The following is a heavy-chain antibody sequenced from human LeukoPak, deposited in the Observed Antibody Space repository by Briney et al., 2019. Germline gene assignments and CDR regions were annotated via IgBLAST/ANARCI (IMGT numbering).Heavy chain of an antibody. CDR2: INTDGSST. CDR3: ARDQAVYSSSWGSGVDY. V-gene: IGHV3-74*01. Sequence: GKSLRLSCAASGFTFSSYWMHWVRQAPGKGLVWVSRINTDGSSTSYADSVKGRFTISRDNAKNTLYLQMNSLRAEDTAVYYCARDQAVYSSSWGSGVDYWGQGTLVTVSS. J-gene: IGHJ4*02. D-gene: IGHD6-13*01. CDR1: GFTFSSYW.